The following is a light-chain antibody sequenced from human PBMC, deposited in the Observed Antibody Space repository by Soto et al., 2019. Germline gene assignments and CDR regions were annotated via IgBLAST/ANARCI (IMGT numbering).Light chain of an antibody. CDR1: QSISSW. CDR2: KAS. Sequence: EIQMTQSPSTLFASVGDRVTITCPASQSISSWLAWYQQKPGKAPKLLIYKASSLESGVPSRFSGSGSGTEFTLTISSLQPDDFATYYCQQYNSYSRTFGQGTKVDIK. J-gene: IGKJ1*01. V-gene: IGKV1-5*03. CDR3: QQYNSYSRT.